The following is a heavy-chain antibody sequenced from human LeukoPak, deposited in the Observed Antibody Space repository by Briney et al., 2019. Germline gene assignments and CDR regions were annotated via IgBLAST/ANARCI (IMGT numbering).Heavy chain of an antibody. D-gene: IGHD4-17*01. CDR3: ARSSYGPTSPLDY. Sequence: GGSLRLSCAASGFTFSSYAMHWVRQAPGKGLEYASAISSNGGSTYYANSVKGRFTISRDNSKNTLYLQMGSLRAEDMAVYYCARSSYGPTSPLDYWGQGTLVTVSS. V-gene: IGHV3-64*01. CDR2: ISSNGGST. CDR1: GFTFSSYA. J-gene: IGHJ4*02.